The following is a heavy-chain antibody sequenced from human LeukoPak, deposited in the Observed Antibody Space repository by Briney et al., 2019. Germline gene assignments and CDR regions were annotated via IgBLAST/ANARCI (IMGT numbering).Heavy chain of an antibody. CDR2: IYYSGST. D-gene: IGHD2-21*02. CDR3: ARVAYCGGDCYSFDY. CDR1: GGSISGYY. J-gene: IGHJ4*02. V-gene: IGHV4-59*01. Sequence: SETLSLTCTVSGGSISGYYWSWIRQPPGRGLEWIAYIYYSGSTNYNPSLKSRVTISVDTSKKQFSLKLSSVTAADTAVYYCARVAYCGGDCYSFDYWGQGTLVTVSS.